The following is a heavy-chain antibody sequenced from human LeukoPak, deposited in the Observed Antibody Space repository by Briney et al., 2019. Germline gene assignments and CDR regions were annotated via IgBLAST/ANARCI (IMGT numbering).Heavy chain of an antibody. V-gene: IGHV3-20*04. D-gene: IGHD2-2*03. CDR2: INWSGAGT. CDR1: GFTFDDHA. CDR3: ARVDLDKAFDI. Sequence: GGSLRLSCAASGFTFDDHAMSWVRQAPGKGLEWVSNINWSGAGTDYADSVKGRFTISRDNAKNSLYLQMNSLRAEDTAVYYCARVDLDKAFDIWGQGTMVTVSS. J-gene: IGHJ3*02.